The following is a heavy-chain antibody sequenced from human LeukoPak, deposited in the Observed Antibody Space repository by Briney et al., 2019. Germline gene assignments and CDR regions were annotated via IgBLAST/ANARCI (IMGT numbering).Heavy chain of an antibody. J-gene: IGHJ4*02. V-gene: IGHV3-73*01. CDR1: GFTFSNAY. Sequence: PGGSLRLSCAASGFTFSNAYMNWVRQASGKGLEWVGRIRSKANNYATAYAASVKGRFTISREDSKNTAYLQMNSLKTEDTAVYYCTRRNKDDSSGYYYDWGQGTLVTVSS. D-gene: IGHD3-22*01. CDR3: TRRNKDDSSGYYYD. CDR2: IRSKANNYAT.